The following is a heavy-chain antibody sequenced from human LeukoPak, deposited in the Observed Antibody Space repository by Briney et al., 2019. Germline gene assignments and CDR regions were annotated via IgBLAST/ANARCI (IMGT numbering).Heavy chain of an antibody. J-gene: IGHJ4*02. V-gene: IGHV1-18*01. D-gene: IGHD3-3*01. Sequence: GASVKVSCKASGYTFTSYGISWVRQAPGQGLEWMGWISAYNGNTNYAQKLQGRVTMTTDTSTSTAYMELRSLRSDDTAVYYCARDYIFWSGFYRYYFDYWGQGTLVTVSS. CDR1: GYTFTSYG. CDR3: ARDYIFWSGFYRYYFDY. CDR2: ISAYNGNT.